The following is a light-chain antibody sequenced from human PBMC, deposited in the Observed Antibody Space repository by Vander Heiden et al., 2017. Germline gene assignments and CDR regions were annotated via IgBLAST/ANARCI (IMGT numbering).Light chain of an antibody. CDR1: QSVSTR. V-gene: IGKV3-15*01. CDR2: GVS. J-gene: IGKJ2*01. CDR3: QQYNHGPPMYT. Sequence: ETVLTQSPATLSVSPGERATLSCRASQSVSTRLAWYQQKPGQPPRLLIYGVSTRAAGIPARFTGSGSGTEFTLTISSLQSEDFAVYYCQQYNHGPPMYTFGQGTKLEIK.